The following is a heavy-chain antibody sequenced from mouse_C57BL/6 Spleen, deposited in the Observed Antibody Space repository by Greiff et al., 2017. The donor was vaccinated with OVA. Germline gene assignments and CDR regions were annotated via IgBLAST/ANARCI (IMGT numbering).Heavy chain of an antibody. CDR2: ISGGGGNT. D-gene: IGHD2-4*01. CDR1: GFTFSSYT. J-gene: IGHJ3*01. Sequence: EVMLVESGGGLVKPGGSLKLSCAASGFTFSSYTMSWVRQTPEKRLEWVATISGGGGNTYYPDSVKGRFTISRDNAKNTLYLQMSSLRSEDTALYYCARLGDYGRFAYWGQGTLVTVSA. V-gene: IGHV5-9*01. CDR3: ARLGDYGRFAY.